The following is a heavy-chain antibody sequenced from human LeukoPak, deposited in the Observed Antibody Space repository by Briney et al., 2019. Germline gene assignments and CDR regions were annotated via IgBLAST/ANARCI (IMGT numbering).Heavy chain of an antibody. CDR2: INPNSGGT. CDR1: GYTFTGYY. V-gene: IGHV1-2*02. J-gene: IGHJ4*02. CDR3: ARLHYYDSSGSFDY. Sequence: ASVKVSCKASGYTFTGYYMHWVRQAPGQGLEWMGWINPNSGGTNYAQKFQGRVTMTRDTSISTACMELSRLRSDDTAVYYCARLHYYDSSGSFDYWGQGTLVTVSS. D-gene: IGHD3-22*01.